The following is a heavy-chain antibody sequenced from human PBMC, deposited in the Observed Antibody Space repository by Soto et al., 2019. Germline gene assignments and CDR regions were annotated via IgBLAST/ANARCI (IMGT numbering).Heavy chain of an antibody. V-gene: IGHV1-3*01. CDR3: ATLWDIVVVPAANPLDI. Sequence: VASVKVSCKASGYTSTSYAMHWVRQAPGQRLEWMGWINAGNGNTKYSQKFQGRVTITRDTSAGTAYMELSSLRSEDTAVYYCATLWDIVVVPAANPLDIWGQGTMVTVSS. J-gene: IGHJ3*02. CDR2: INAGNGNT. CDR1: GYTSTSYA. D-gene: IGHD2-2*01.